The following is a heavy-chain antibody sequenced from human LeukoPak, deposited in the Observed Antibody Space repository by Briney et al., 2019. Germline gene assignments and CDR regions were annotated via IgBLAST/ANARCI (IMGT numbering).Heavy chain of an antibody. CDR1: GFTFSSYA. CDR3: ARAVFPSYSSGWYSYYFDY. D-gene: IGHD6-19*01. J-gene: IGHJ4*02. V-gene: IGHV4-31*02. Sequence: LRLSCAASGFTFSSYAMSWIRQHPGKGLEWIGYIYYSGSTYYNPSLKSRVTISVDTSKNQFSLKLSSVTAADTAVYYCARAVFPSYSSGWYSYYFDYWGQGTLVTVSS. CDR2: IYYSGST.